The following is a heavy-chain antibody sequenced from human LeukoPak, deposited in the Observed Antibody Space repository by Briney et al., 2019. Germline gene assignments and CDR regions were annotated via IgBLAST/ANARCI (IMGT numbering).Heavy chain of an antibody. CDR1: GFTFNSYG. CDR3: ASPRDGSSYDAFDI. J-gene: IGHJ3*02. Sequence: PGRSLRLSCAASGFTFNSYGMHWVRQAPGKGLEWVAVISYDGSNKYYADSVKGRFTISRDNSKNSLYLQMNSLRAEDTAVYYCASPRDGSSYDAFDIWGQGTMVTVSS. CDR2: ISYDGSNK. D-gene: IGHD6-6*01. V-gene: IGHV3-30*03.